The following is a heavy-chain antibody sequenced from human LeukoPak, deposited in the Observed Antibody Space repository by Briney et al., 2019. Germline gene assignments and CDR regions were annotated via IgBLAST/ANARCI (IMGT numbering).Heavy chain of an antibody. D-gene: IGHD1-26*01. CDR3: ARVSPGRGPRAGFGY. J-gene: IGHJ4*02. V-gene: IGHV3-53*01. CDR2: IYTGGST. Sequence: PGGSLRLSCATSGFTVSSNYMTWVRQAPGKGLEWVSVIYTGGSTYYADSVKGRFTISRDTSKNTLYLQMNSLRAEDTAVYYCARVSPGRGPRAGFGYWGQGTLVTVSS. CDR1: GFTVSSNY.